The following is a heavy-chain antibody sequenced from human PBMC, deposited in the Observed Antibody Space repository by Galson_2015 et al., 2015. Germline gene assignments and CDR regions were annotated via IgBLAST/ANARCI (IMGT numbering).Heavy chain of an antibody. J-gene: IGHJ3*02. D-gene: IGHD3-10*01. CDR2: ISSSGSTI. V-gene: IGHV3-48*03. CDR3: ANYGSGSYYNPYDAFDI. CDR1: GFTFSSYE. Sequence: SLRLSCAASGFTFSSYEMNWVRQAPGKGLEWVSYISSSGSTIYYADSVKGRFTISRDNAKNSLYLQMNSLRAEDTAVYYCANYGSGSYYNPYDAFDIWGQGTMVTVSS.